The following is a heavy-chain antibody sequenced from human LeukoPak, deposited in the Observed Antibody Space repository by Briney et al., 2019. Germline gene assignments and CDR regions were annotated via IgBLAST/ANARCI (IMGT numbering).Heavy chain of an antibody. J-gene: IGHJ4*02. CDR3: AKLTFDTAAGTW. CDR2: ISYDGSNK. V-gene: IGHV3-30*18. D-gene: IGHD6-13*01. CDR1: GFTFSSYG. Sequence: GGSLRLSCAASGFTFSSYGMHWVRQAPGKGLEWVAVISYDGSNKYYADSVKGRFTISRDNSKNTLYLQMNSLRAEDTAVYYCAKLTFDTAAGTWWGQGTLVTVSS.